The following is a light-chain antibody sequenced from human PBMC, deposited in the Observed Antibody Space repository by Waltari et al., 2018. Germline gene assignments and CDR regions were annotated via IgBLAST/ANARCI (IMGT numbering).Light chain of an antibody. CDR1: QSINTY. Sequence: DIQMTQSPSSLSASVVDRVTITCRASQSINTYLNWYQRKPGEAPKLLIYGASTLESGVPSRLSGSGSGTDFTLTISSLQPEDFATYYCQQGYRIPLAFGPGAKVEMK. CDR3: QQGYRIPLA. CDR2: GAS. V-gene: IGKV1-39*01. J-gene: IGKJ3*01.